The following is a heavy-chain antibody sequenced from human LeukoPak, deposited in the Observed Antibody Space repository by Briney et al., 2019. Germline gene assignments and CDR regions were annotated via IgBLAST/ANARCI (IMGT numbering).Heavy chain of an antibody. D-gene: IGHD3-9*01. CDR3: ASDDILTGYYSIDY. CDR2: INHSGST. J-gene: IGHJ4*02. V-gene: IGHV4-34*01. CDR1: GGSFSGYY. Sequence: SETLSLTCAVYGGSFSGYYWSWIRQPPGKGLEWIGEINHSGSTNYNPSLKSRVTISVDTSKNQFSLKLSSVTAADTAVYYCASDDILTGYYSIDYWGQGTLVTVSS.